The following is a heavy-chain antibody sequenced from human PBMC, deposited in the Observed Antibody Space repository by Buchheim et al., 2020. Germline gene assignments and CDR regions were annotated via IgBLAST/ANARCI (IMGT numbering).Heavy chain of an antibody. J-gene: IGHJ4*02. D-gene: IGHD3-10*01. CDR1: GFTFSSYG. CDR3: AKSDGFIYYGSGSPVY. V-gene: IGHV3-30*18. Sequence: QVQLVESGGGVVQPGRSLRLSCAASGFTFSSYGMHWVRQAPGKGLEWVAVISYDGSNKYYADSVKGRFTISRDNSMNTLYLQMNSLRAEDTAVYYCAKSDGFIYYGSGSPVYWGQGTL. CDR2: ISYDGSNK.